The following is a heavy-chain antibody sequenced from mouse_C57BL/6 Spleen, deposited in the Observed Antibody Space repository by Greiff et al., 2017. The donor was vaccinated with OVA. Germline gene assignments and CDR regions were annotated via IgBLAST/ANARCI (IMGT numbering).Heavy chain of an antibody. Sequence: QVQLKQPGAELVMPGASVKLSCKASGYTFTSYWMHWVKQRPGQGLEWIGEIDPSDSYTNYNQKFKGKSTLTVDKSSSTAYMQLSSLTSEDSAVYYCAREPWFAYWGQGTLVTVSA. J-gene: IGHJ3*01. V-gene: IGHV1-69*01. CDR3: AREPWFAY. CDR2: IDPSDSYT. CDR1: GYTFTSYW.